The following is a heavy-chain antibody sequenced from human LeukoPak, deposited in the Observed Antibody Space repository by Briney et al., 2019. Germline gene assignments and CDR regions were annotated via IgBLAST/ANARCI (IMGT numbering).Heavy chain of an antibody. D-gene: IGHD3-22*01. CDR2: IIPILGIA. CDR3: ASYTYYYDSSGYFLFGNWFDP. J-gene: IGHJ5*02. V-gene: IGHV1-69*04. Sequence: GASVKVSCKASGGTFSSYAISWVRQAPGQGLEWMGRIIPILGIANYAQKFQGRVTITADKSTSTAYMELSSLRSEDTAVYYCASYTYYYDSSGYFLFGNWFDPWGQGTLVTVSS. CDR1: GGTFSSYA.